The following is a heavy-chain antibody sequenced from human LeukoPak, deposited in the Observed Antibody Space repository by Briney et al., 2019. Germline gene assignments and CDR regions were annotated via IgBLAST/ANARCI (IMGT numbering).Heavy chain of an antibody. J-gene: IGHJ4*02. Sequence: ASVKVSCKVSGYTLTELSMHWVRQAPGKGLEWMGGFDPEDGETIYAQKFQGRVTMTSDNSIVTAFMELSGLRSDDTAVYYCARGLSTVLLHTLTGISDQPDLDFWGQGTLVTVSS. D-gene: IGHD3-9*01. CDR3: ARGLSTVLLHTLTGISDQPDLDF. V-gene: IGHV1-24*01. CDR2: FDPEDGET. CDR1: GYTLTELS.